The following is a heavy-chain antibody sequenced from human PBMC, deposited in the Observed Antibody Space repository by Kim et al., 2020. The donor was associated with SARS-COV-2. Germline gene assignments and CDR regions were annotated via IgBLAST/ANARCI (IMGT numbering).Heavy chain of an antibody. CDR3: AREMTDRGYYYYGMDV. CDR2: ISYDGSNK. V-gene: IGHV3-33*05. D-gene: IGHD3-10*01. J-gene: IGHJ6*02. Sequence: GGSLRLSCAASGFTFSSYGMHWVRQAPGKGLEWVAVISYDGSNKYYADSVKGRFTISRDNSKNTLYLQMNSLRAEDTAVYYCAREMTDRGYYYYGMDVWGQGTTVTVSS. CDR1: GFTFSSYG.